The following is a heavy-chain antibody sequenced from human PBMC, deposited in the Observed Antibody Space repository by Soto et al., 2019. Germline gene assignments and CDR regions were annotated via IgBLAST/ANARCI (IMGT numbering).Heavy chain of an antibody. J-gene: IGHJ5*02. V-gene: IGHV3-30-3*01. CDR3: ARDLGSSWDPWFDP. D-gene: IGHD6-13*01. CDR1: GFTFSSYA. CDR2: ISYDGSNK. Sequence: GGSLRLSCAASGFTFSSYAMHWVRQAPGKGLEWVAVISYDGSNKYYADSVKGRFTISRDNSKNTLYLQMNSLRAEDTAVYYCARDLGSSWDPWFDPWGQGTFFTI.